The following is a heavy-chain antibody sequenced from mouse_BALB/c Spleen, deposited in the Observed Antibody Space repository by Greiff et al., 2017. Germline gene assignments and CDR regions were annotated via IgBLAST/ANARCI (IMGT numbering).Heavy chain of an antibody. CDR3: ARGYYGAYWYFDV. D-gene: IGHD1-1*01. CDR2: ISSGSSTI. CDR1: GFTFSSFG. V-gene: IGHV5-17*02. Sequence: DVMLVESGGGLVQPGGSRKLSCAASGFTFSSFGMHWVRQAPEKGLEWVAYISSGSSTIYYADTVKGRFTISRDNPKNILFLQMTSLRSEDTAMYYCARGYYGAYWYFDVWGAGTTVTVSS. J-gene: IGHJ1*01.